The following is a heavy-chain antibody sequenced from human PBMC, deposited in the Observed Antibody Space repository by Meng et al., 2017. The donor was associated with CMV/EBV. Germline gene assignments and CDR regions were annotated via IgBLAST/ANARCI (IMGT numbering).Heavy chain of an antibody. V-gene: IGHV3-30*04. CDR3: ARDQFMYSSSFGGMDV. CDR1: GFTFSSYA. CDR2: ISYDGSNK. D-gene: IGHD6-6*01. Sequence: GESLKISCAASGFTFSSYAMHWVRQAPGKGLEWVAVISYDGSNKYYADSVKGRFTISRDNSKNTLYLQVNSLRAEDTAVYYCARDQFMYSSSFGGMDVWGQGTTVTVSS. J-gene: IGHJ6*02.